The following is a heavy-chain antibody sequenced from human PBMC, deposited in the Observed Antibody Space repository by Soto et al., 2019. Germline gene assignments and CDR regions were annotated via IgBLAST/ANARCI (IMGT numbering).Heavy chain of an antibody. V-gene: IGHV4-39*07. D-gene: IGHD6-13*01. CDR3: ARVEVPESSSWHPFDP. CDR1: GGSISSSSCY. CDR2: IHYTGST. Sequence: SETLCLTCTVSGGSISSSSCYWGWIRQPPGKGLEWIGSIHYTGSTSYNPSLKSRVTMSVDTSKNQFSLKVTSVSAADTAVYYCARVEVPESSSWHPFDPWGQGTLVTVSS. J-gene: IGHJ5*02.